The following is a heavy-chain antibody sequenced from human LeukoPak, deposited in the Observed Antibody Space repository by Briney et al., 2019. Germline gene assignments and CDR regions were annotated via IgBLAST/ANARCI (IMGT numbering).Heavy chain of an antibody. CDR3: VRVHGGGY. V-gene: IGHV3-53*01. CDR1: GFTVSDNN. J-gene: IGHJ4*02. CDR2: LHRDGSV. Sequence: PGGSLRLSCAASGFTVSDNNMIGVRQAPGKGLEWVSTLHRDGSVRYAGAVNGRFTISRDDSKNTLSLQMSSLRDEDTAVYYCVRVHGGGYWGQGTLVTVSS. D-gene: IGHD3-16*01.